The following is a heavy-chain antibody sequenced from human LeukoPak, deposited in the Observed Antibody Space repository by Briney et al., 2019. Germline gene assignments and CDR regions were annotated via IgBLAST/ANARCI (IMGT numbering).Heavy chain of an antibody. D-gene: IGHD3/OR15-3a*01. CDR3: ARTWTDAFDI. CDR2: IKQDGSEK. J-gene: IGHJ3*02. V-gene: IGHV3-7*01. Sequence: GGSLRLSCAASEFTFSTYWMSWVRQAPGKGLEWVANIKQDGSEKYYVDSVKGRFTISRDNAKNSVYLQMNSLRVEDTAVYYCARTWTDAFDIWGQGTMVTVSS. CDR1: EFTFSTYW.